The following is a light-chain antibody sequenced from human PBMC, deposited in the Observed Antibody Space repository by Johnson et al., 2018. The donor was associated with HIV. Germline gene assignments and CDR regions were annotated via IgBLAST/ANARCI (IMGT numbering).Light chain of an antibody. CDR2: ENN. V-gene: IGLV1-51*02. Sequence: QSVLTQPPSVSAAPGQKVTISCSGSSSNIGNNYVSWYQQLPGTAPKLLIYENNKRPSGIPDRFSGSKSGTSATLGITGLQTGDGADYYCGTWDSSLSAYVVGTGTNVTVL. J-gene: IGLJ1*01. CDR3: GTWDSSLSAYV. CDR1: SSNIGNNY.